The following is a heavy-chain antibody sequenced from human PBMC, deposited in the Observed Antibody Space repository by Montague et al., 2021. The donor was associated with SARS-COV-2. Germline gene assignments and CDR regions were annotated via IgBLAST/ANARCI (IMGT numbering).Heavy chain of an antibody. D-gene: IGHD3-16*01. V-gene: IGHV4-59*08. Sequence: SETLSLTCTVSGVSVTNYYWSWIRQPPGKGLEWVGDVLYNKGTNFNPSLKSRVAISVDTSKNQFSLRLTSVTAADTAFYYCVRYPHYACLHGPPDFWDQGTLVTVSS. CDR1: GVSVTNYY. CDR2: VLYNKGT. CDR3: VRYPHYACLHGPPDF. J-gene: IGHJ4*02.